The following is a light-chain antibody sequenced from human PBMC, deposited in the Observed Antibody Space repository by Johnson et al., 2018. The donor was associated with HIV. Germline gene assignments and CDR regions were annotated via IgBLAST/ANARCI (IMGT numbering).Light chain of an antibody. CDR3: GTWDNSLSTGAV. CDR2: DNN. V-gene: IGLV1-51*01. J-gene: IGLJ1*01. CDR1: TCDIGNNY. Sequence: QSVLTQPPSVSAAPGQKVTISCSGNTCDIGNNYVSCHQQLPGTAPKLLIYDNNNRPSGIPARFSGSQSGTPATLGIPGLQAGDEADYYCGTWDNSLSTGAVFGTGTKVTVL.